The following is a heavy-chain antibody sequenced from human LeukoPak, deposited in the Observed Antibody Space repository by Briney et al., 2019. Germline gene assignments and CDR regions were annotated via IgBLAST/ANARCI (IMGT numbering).Heavy chain of an antibody. D-gene: IGHD3-22*01. CDR1: GYIVSEFT. J-gene: IGHJ6*03. Sequence: ASVKVSCKVSGYIVSEFTIHWVRHTPGKRLEWKGGFAPEDVEPVYSQMFKGRLTLTEATSTNTAYMELTGLTSADTAIYYCATRSILGYYYHYVDVWGKGTPVTVSS. CDR2: FAPEDVEP. CDR3: ATRSILGYYYHYVDV. V-gene: IGHV1-24*01.